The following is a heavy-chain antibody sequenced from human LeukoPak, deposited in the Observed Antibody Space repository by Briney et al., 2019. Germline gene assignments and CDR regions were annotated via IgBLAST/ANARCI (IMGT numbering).Heavy chain of an antibody. CDR3: ARRRDGGNYPY. CDR2: INHSGSN. Sequence: SETLSLTCAVYGGSFSGYYWSWIRQPPGKGLEWVGKINHSGSNNYNLSLKSRVTISVDTSKTQFYLKLSSVPAADTAVYYCARRRDGGNYPYWGQGTLVTVSS. V-gene: IGHV4-34*01. CDR1: GGSFSGYY. J-gene: IGHJ4*02. D-gene: IGHD4-23*01.